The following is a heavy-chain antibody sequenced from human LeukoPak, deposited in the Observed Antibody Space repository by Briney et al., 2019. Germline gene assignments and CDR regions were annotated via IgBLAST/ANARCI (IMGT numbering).Heavy chain of an antibody. CDR2: INPSGGST. V-gene: IGHV1-46*01. CDR1: GYTFTSYY. J-gene: IGHJ4*02. Sequence: ASVKVSCKASGYTFTSYYMHWVRQAPGQGLEWMGIINPSGGSTSYAQKFQGRVTMTRDMSTSTVYMELSSLRSEDTAVYYCARGLYSNYEDLPPTDYWGQGTLVTVSS. CDR3: ARGLYSNYEDLPPTDY. D-gene: IGHD4-11*01.